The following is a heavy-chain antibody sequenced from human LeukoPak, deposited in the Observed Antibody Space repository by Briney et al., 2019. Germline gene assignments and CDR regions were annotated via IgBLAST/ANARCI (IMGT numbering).Heavy chain of an antibody. CDR3: ARTLRITIFGVVIKSYYYYMDV. Sequence: PSETLSLTCTVSGGSISSYYWSWIRQPPGKGLEWIGYIYYSGSTNYNPSLKSRVTISVDTFKNQFSLKLSSVTAADTAVYYCARTLRITIFGVVIKSYYYYMDVWGKGTTVTVSS. D-gene: IGHD3-3*01. J-gene: IGHJ6*03. CDR2: IYYSGST. CDR1: GGSISSYY. V-gene: IGHV4-59*01.